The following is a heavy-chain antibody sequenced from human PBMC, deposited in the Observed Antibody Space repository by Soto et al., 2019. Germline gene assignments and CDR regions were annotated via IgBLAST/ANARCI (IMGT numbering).Heavy chain of an antibody. Sequence: QVQLVQSGAEVKKHGSSVKVSCKASGGTFSSYAISWVRQAPGQGLEWMGGIIPIFGTANYARKFQGRVTITADETTSTVYMERSSLRSEDTTVYYCASSVAKYYYYGMDVWGQGTTVTVSS. CDR1: GGTFSSYA. J-gene: IGHJ6*02. D-gene: IGHD5-12*01. CDR2: IIPIFGTA. CDR3: ASSVAKYYYYGMDV. V-gene: IGHV1-69*12.